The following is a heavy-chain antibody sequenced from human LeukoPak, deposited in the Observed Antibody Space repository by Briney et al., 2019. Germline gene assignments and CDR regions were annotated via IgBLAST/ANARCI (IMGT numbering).Heavy chain of an antibody. Sequence: GGSLGLSCAASGFTFSSYWMSWVRQAPGKGLEWVANIKQDGSEKYYVDSVKGRFTISRDNAKNSLYLQMNSLRAEDTAVYYCARVGAKGAFDIWGQGTMVTVSS. D-gene: IGHD1-26*01. CDR2: IKQDGSEK. V-gene: IGHV3-7*01. CDR1: GFTFSSYW. CDR3: ARVGAKGAFDI. J-gene: IGHJ3*02.